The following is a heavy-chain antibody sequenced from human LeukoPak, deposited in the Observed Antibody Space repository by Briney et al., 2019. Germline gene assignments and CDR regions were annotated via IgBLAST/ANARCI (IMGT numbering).Heavy chain of an antibody. D-gene: IGHD1-26*01. CDR3: AKTFRSYFAFDI. V-gene: IGHV3-48*03. CDR2: INTGGTTK. CDR1: GFTYSDYE. J-gene: IGHJ3*02. Sequence: GGSLRLSCAASGFTYSDYEMIWVRQSPGKGLEWISYINTGGTTKYYADSVKGRFTVSRDNAKNSLYLQMNSLRAEDTAVYYCAKTFRSYFAFDIWGQGTMVTVSS.